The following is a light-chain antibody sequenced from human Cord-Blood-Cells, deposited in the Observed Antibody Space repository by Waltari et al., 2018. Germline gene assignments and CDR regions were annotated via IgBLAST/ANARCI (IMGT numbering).Light chain of an antibody. CDR2: YKSDSDK. CDR1: SGLNVGTYR. V-gene: IGLV5-45*02. Sequence: QAVLTQPSSLSASPGASASPTCTLRSGLNVGTYRIYWYQQKPGSPPQYLLRYKSDSDKQQGSGVPSRFSGSKDASANAGILLISGLQSEDEADYYCMIWHSSAWVFGGGTKLTVL. J-gene: IGLJ3*02. CDR3: MIWHSSAWV.